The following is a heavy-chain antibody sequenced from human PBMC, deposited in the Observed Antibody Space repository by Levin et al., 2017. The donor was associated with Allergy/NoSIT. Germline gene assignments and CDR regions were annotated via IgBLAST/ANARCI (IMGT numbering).Heavy chain of an antibody. CDR3: ARESYLLRYFDWWGWFDP. Sequence: SQTLSLTCTVSGGSISSGSYYWSWIRQPAGKGLEWIGRIYTSGSTNYNPSLKSRVTISVDTSKNQFSLKLSSVTAADTAVYYCARESYLLRYFDWWGWFDPWGQGTLVTVSS. CDR2: IYTSGST. V-gene: IGHV4-61*02. J-gene: IGHJ5*02. D-gene: IGHD3-9*01. CDR1: GGSISSGSYY.